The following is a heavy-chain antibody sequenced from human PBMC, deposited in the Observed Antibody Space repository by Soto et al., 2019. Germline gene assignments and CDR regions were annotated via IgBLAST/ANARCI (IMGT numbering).Heavy chain of an antibody. CDR3: ARQGHSYGSPLYFDY. V-gene: IGHV4-39*01. CDR1: GGSISSSSYY. J-gene: IGHJ4*02. D-gene: IGHD5-18*01. CDR2: IYYSGST. Sequence: PSETLSLTCTVSGGSISSSSYYWGWIRQPPGKGLEWIGSIYYSGSTYYNPSLKSRVTISVDTSKNQFSLKLSSVTAADTAVYYCARQGHSYGSPLYFDYWGPGTMVTVSS.